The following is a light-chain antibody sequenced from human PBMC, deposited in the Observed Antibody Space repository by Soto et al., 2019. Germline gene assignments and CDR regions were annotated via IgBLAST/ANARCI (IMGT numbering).Light chain of an antibody. CDR2: DAS. CDR3: QQYKSYPWT. V-gene: IGKV1-5*01. Sequence: DIQMTQSPSTLSASVGDGVTITCRASQTISGWLAWYQQRPGKAPKLLISDASSLRSGVPSRFSGSGSGTEFTLTISRLQPDDFGSYYCQQYKSYPWTFGHGTTVEV. J-gene: IGKJ1*01. CDR1: QTISGW.